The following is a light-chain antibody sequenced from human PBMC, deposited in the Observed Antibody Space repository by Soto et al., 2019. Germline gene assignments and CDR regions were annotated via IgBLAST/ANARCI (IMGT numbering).Light chain of an antibody. Sequence: DIQMTQSPSSVSASVGDRVTITCRASQGISTYLGWYQQKPGKAPKSLIYSASSLQSGVPSKSSGVGSGTEFSLSITDMQPDDFATYYCQQSYRYPWTFGQGTKVEI. CDR2: SAS. CDR3: QQSYRYPWT. CDR1: QGISTY. V-gene: IGKV1-16*02. J-gene: IGKJ1*01.